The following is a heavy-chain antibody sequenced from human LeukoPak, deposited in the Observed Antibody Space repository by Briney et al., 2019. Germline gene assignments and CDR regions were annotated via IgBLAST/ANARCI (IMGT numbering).Heavy chain of an antibody. V-gene: IGHV1-69*05. J-gene: IGHJ6*03. CDR3: ARVVRGISRYYYYYYMDV. D-gene: IGHD3-10*01. CDR2: IIPIFGTA. CDR1: GGTFSSYA. Sequence: EASVKVSCKASGGTFSSYAISWVRQAPGQGLEWMGGIIPIFGTANYAQKFQGRVPITTDESTSTAYMELSSLRSEDTAVYYCARVVRGISRYYYYYYMDVWGKGTTVTVSS.